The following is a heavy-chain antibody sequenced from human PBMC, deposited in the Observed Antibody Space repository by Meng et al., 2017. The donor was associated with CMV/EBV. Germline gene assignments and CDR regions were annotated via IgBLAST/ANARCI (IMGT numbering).Heavy chain of an antibody. J-gene: IGHJ6*02. CDR2: ISSSSSTI. D-gene: IGHD4/OR15-4a*01. Sequence: GESLKISCAASGFTFSSYSMNWVRQAPGKGLEGVSYISSSSSTIYYADSVKGRFTISRDNAKNSLYLQMNSLRAEDTAVYYCARDSRLWSNYYYYGMDVWGQGTTVTVSS. CDR1: GFTFSSYS. V-gene: IGHV3-48*04. CDR3: ARDSRLWSNYYYYGMDV.